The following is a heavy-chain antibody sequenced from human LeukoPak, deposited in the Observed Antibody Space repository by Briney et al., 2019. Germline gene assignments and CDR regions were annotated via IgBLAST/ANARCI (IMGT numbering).Heavy chain of an antibody. Sequence: GGSLRLSCAASGFTFSSYAMSWVRQAPGKGLEWVSAISGSGGSTYYADSVKGRFTISRDNSKNTLYLQMNSLRAEDTAVYYCAKDRRYSSGGLSWFDPWGQGTLVTVSS. CDR2: ISGSGGST. V-gene: IGHV3-23*01. CDR3: AKDRRYSSGGLSWFDP. CDR1: GFTFSSYA. J-gene: IGHJ5*02. D-gene: IGHD6-19*01.